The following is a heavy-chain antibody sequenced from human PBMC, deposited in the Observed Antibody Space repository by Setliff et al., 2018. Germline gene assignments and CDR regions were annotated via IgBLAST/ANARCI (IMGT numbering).Heavy chain of an antibody. J-gene: IGHJ4*02. Sequence: PGESLKISCAASGFTFNTFWMTWVRQAPGKGLEWVANINPGGSEEYYLDSVKGRFTISRDNAKTSLYLLMNSLRADDTAVYFCASATGYWGQGILVTAPQ. CDR3: ASATGY. V-gene: IGHV3-7*01. CDR2: INPGGSEE. CDR1: GFTFNTFW.